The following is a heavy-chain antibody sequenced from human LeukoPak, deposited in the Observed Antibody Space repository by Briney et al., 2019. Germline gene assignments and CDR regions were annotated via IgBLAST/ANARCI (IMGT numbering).Heavy chain of an antibody. Sequence: SETLSLTCAVSGGSISSGGYSWSWIRQPPGKGLEWIGYIYHSGSTNYNPSLKSRVTISVDTSKSQFSLKLSSVTAANTAVYYCARGLSSGSGTTGFDYWGQGTLVTVSS. CDR1: GGSISSGGYS. D-gene: IGHD1-26*01. J-gene: IGHJ4*02. V-gene: IGHV4-30-2*01. CDR2: IYHSGST. CDR3: ARGLSSGSGTTGFDY.